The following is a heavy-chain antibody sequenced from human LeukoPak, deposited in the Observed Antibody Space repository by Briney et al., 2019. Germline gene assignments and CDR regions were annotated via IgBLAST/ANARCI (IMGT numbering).Heavy chain of an antibody. V-gene: IGHV3-23*01. Sequence: GGSLRLSFAASGFTFSSYAMSWVRQAPGKGLEWVSAISGSGGSTYYADSVKGRFTIFRDNSKNTLYLQMNSLRAEDTAVYYCAKDSALQPPYYYDSSGSTPFFDYWGQGTLVTVSS. CDR3: AKDSALQPPYYYDSSGSTPFFDY. D-gene: IGHD3-22*01. CDR2: ISGSGGST. J-gene: IGHJ4*02. CDR1: GFTFSSYA.